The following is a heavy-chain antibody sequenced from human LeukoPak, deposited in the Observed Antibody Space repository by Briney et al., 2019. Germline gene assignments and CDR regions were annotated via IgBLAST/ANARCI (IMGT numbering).Heavy chain of an antibody. V-gene: IGHV4-30-4*01. D-gene: IGHD3-10*01. CDR2: IYYSGST. J-gene: IGHJ4*02. CDR1: GSSISSGDYY. Sequence: PSQTLSLTCTVSGSSISSGDYYWSWIRQPPGKGLEWIGYIYYSGSTYYNPSLKSRVTISVDTSKNQFSLKLSSVTAADTAVYYCARDGQDYYLDYWGQGTLVTVSS. CDR3: ARDGQDYYLDY.